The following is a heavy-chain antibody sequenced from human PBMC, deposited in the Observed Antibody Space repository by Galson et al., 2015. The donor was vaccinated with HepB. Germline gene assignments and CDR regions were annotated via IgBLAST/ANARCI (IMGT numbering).Heavy chain of an antibody. CDR3: AKDHGSGYSYYFAMDV. D-gene: IGHD3-22*01. V-gene: IGHV3-30*18. Sequence: SGAEVKKPGESLRLSCAASGFTFSSYGVHWVRQAPGKGLEWVAVASFDGSNKDHADSVKGRFTISRDNSKNTVSLQMNSLRVEDTAVYYCAKDHGSGYSYYFAMDVWGQGTTVTVSS. CDR2: ASFDGSNK. J-gene: IGHJ6*02. CDR1: GFTFSSYG.